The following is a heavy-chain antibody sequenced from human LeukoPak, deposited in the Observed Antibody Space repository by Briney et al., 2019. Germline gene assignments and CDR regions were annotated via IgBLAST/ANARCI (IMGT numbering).Heavy chain of an antibody. D-gene: IGHD3-10*01. J-gene: IGHJ5*02. V-gene: IGHV3-73*01. CDR2: IRSEANSYAT. Sequence: PGGSLRLSCAASGFTFSTYWMHWVRQASGKGLGWVGRIRSEANSYATAYAASVKGRFTISRDDSKNTAYLQMNSLKTEDTAVYYCTRLEYGSGILWFDPWGQGTLVTVSS. CDR1: GFTFSTYW. CDR3: TRLEYGSGILWFDP.